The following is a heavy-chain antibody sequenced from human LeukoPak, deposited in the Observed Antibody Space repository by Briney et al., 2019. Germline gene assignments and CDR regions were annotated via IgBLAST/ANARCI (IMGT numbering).Heavy chain of an antibody. CDR2: MNPNSGNT. D-gene: IGHD2-2*01. CDR3: AADIVVVPAATTDYYMDV. Sequence: GASVKVSCKASGYTFTSYDINWVRQATGQGLEWMGWMNPNSGNTGYAQKFQGRVTMTRNTSISTAYMELSSLRSEDTAVYYCAADIVVVPAATTDYYMDVWGKGTTVTVSS. J-gene: IGHJ6*03. V-gene: IGHV1-8*01. CDR1: GYTFTSYD.